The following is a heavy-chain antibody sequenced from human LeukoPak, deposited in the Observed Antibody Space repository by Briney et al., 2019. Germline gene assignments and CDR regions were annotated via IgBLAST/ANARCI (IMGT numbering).Heavy chain of an antibody. J-gene: IGHJ4*02. Sequence: GASVKVSCKASGYTFTSYGISWVRQAPGQGLEWMGWISAYNGNTNYAQKLQGRVTMTTDTSTSTAYMELRSLRSDDTAVYYCARDLWFGESKGPADYWGQGTLVTVSS. CDR1: GYTFTSYG. V-gene: IGHV1-18*04. D-gene: IGHD3-10*01. CDR3: ARDLWFGESKGPADY. CDR2: ISAYNGNT.